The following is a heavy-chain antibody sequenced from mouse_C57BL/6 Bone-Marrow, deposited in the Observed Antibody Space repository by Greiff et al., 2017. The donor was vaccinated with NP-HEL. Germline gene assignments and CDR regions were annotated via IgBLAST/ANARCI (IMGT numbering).Heavy chain of an antibody. CDR2: IHPNSGST. J-gene: IGHJ1*03. D-gene: IGHD1-1*01. CDR3: ARRVITPVVVYWYFDV. V-gene: IGHV1-64*01. Sequence: VQLQQPGAELVKPGASVKLSCKASGYTFTSYWMHWVKQRPGQGLEWIGMIHPNSGSTNYNEKFKSKATLTVDKSSSTAYMQLSSLTSEDSAVYYCARRVITPVVVYWYFDVWGTGTTVTVSS. CDR1: GYTFTSYW.